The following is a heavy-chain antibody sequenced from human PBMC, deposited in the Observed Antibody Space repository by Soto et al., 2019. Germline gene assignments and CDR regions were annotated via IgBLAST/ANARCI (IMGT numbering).Heavy chain of an antibody. CDR1: GFTFRRYV. V-gene: IGHV3-30*03. Sequence: QVQLVESGGGVVQPGTSLRLSCVGSGFTFRRYVIHWVRQAPGKGLEWVALTSYDGSNKDYGDSVKGRFTISRDNSRNTVDLQMASLRREDTALCYCARWGTTGGLDVWRQGPLVSVSS. CDR3: ARWGTTGGLDV. CDR2: TSYDGSNK. J-gene: IGHJ1*01. D-gene: IGHD3-16*01.